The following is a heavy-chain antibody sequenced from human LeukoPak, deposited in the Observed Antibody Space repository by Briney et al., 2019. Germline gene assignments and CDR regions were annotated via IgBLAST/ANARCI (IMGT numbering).Heavy chain of an antibody. D-gene: IGHD3-22*01. V-gene: IGHV4-39*01. Sequence: SETLSLTCTVSGGSISSSSYYWGWIRQPPGKGLEWIGSIYYSGSTYYNPSLKSRVTISVDTSKNQFSLKLSSVTAADTAVYYCARLSNHLKIDSSGYIDAFDIWGQGTMVTVSS. CDR2: IYYSGST. CDR3: ARLSNHLKIDSSGYIDAFDI. J-gene: IGHJ3*02. CDR1: GGSISSSSYY.